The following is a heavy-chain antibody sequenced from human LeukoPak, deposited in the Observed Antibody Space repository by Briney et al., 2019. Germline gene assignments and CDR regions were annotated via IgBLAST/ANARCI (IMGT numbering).Heavy chain of an antibody. V-gene: IGHV1-18*01. CDR1: GYTFTSYG. CDR2: ISAYNGNT. CDR3: ARSPHVTSWYAFDI. Sequence: ASVKVSCKASGYTFTSYGISWVRQAPGQGLEWMGWISAYNGNTNYAQKFQGRVTITADKSTSTAYMELSSLRSEDTAVYYCARSPHVTSWYAFDIWGQGTMVTVSS. J-gene: IGHJ3*02. D-gene: IGHD2-2*01.